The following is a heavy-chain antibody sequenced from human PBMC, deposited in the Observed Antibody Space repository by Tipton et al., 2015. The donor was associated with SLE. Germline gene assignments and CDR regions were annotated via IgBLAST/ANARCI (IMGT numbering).Heavy chain of an antibody. J-gene: IGHJ4*02. Sequence: TLSLTCTVSGGSISSSSYYWGWIRQPPGKGLGWIGSIHYSGSTSYNSSLESRVTISIDTSKSQFSLKLSFVTAADTAFYYCARIEDFWSGRIDYWGQGTLITVSS. CDR1: GGSISSSSYY. V-gene: IGHV4-39*07. CDR2: IHYSGST. CDR3: ARIEDFWSGRIDY. D-gene: IGHD3-3*01.